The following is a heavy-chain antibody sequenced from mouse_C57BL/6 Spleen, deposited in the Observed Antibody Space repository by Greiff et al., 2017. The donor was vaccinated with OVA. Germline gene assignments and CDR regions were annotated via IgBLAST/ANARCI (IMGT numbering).Heavy chain of an antibody. CDR3: ARSITTVAPMDY. D-gene: IGHD1-1*01. Sequence: EVNLVESGGGLVKPGGSLKLSCAASGFTFSDYGMHWVRQAPEKGLEWVAYISSGSSTIYYADTVKGRFTISRDNAKNTLFLQMTSLRSEDTAMYYCARSITTVAPMDYWGQGTSVTVSS. J-gene: IGHJ4*01. V-gene: IGHV5-17*01. CDR2: ISSGSSTI. CDR1: GFTFSDYG.